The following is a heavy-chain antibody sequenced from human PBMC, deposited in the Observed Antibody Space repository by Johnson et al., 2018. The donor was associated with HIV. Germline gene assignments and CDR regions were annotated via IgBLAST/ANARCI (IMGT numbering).Heavy chain of an antibody. CDR3: ARGKKQWLDEDAFDI. CDR2: INSDGSST. J-gene: IGHJ3*02. D-gene: IGHD6-19*01. V-gene: IGHV3-74*01. CDR1: GFTFSSYW. Sequence: VQLVESGGGLVQPGGSPRLSCAASGFTFSSYWMHWVRQAPGKGLVWVSRINSDGSSTSYADSVKGRFTISRDNAKNTLYLQMNSLRAEDTAVYYCARGKKQWLDEDAFDIWGQGTMVTVSS.